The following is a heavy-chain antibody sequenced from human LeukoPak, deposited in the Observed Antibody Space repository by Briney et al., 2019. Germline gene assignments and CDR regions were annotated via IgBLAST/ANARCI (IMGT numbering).Heavy chain of an antibody. V-gene: IGHV4-39*07. Sequence: SETLSLTCTVSGGSISSSSYYWGWIRQPPGKGLEWIGSIYYSGSTCYNPSLKSRVTISVDTSKNQFSLKLSSVTAADTAVYYCARAVHYCSSTSCSSFDYWGQGTLVTVSS. D-gene: IGHD2-2*01. CDR2: IYYSGST. CDR3: ARAVHYCSSTSCSSFDY. J-gene: IGHJ4*02. CDR1: GGSISSSSYY.